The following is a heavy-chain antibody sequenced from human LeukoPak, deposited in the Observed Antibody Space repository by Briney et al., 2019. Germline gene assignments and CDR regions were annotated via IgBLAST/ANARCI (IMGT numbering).Heavy chain of an antibody. Sequence: SETLSLTCTVSGGSISSGGYYWSWIRQHPGKGLEWIGYIYYSGSTYYNPSLKSRVTISVDTSKNQFSLKLSSVTAADTAVYYCARLPVDAAMVFDYWGQGTLVTVSS. CDR1: GGSISSGGYY. J-gene: IGHJ4*02. CDR3: ARLPVDAAMVFDY. V-gene: IGHV4-31*03. CDR2: IYYSGST. D-gene: IGHD5-18*01.